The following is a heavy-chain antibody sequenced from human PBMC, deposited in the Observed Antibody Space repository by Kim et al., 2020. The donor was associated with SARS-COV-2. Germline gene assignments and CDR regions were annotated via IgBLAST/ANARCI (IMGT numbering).Heavy chain of an antibody. J-gene: IGHJ5*02. CDR3: ARARAASPRCLFDP. D-gene: IGHD3-16*01. CDR2: INHTGST. Sequence: SETLSLTCAVYGGSFSAHYWSWIRQSPGKGLEWIGEINHTGSTNYNPSLKSRLTMSVDTSKNQVSLRLSSVTAADSAVYYCARARAASPRCLFDPWGQGTLVIVSS. V-gene: IGHV4-34*01. CDR1: GGSFSAHY.